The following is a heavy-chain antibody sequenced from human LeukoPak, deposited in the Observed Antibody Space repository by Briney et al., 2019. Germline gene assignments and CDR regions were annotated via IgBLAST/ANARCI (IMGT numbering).Heavy chain of an antibody. V-gene: IGHV3-23*01. CDR3: AKSLPISTIVGATMSDY. Sequence: GGSLRLSCAASGVTFSSYAMSWVRQAPGKGLEWVSAISGSGGSTYYADSVKGRFTISRDNSKNTLYLQMNSLRAEDTAVYYCAKSLPISTIVGATMSDYWGQGALVTVSS. D-gene: IGHD1-26*01. J-gene: IGHJ4*02. CDR1: GVTFSSYA. CDR2: ISGSGGST.